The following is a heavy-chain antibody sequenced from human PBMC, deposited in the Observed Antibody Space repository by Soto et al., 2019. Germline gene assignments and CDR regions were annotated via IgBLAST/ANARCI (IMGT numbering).Heavy chain of an antibody. D-gene: IGHD4-17*01. J-gene: IGHJ4*02. Sequence: QVQLVESGGGVVQPGRSLRLSCAASAFTFSSYGMHWVRQAPGKGLAWVAVISYDAGYKFYADSVKGRIIISRDNSKNRLYLQMNSLRAEDTALYYCEKDLAGCDDYVGLDYLGQGTLVTVSS. CDR3: EKDLAGCDDYVGLDY. CDR1: AFTFSSYG. V-gene: IGHV3-30*18. CDR2: ISYDAGYK.